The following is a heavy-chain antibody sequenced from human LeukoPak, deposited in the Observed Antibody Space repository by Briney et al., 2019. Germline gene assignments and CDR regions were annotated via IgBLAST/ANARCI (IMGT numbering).Heavy chain of an antibody. CDR3: AKDPAFGGVIAYYFDY. Sequence: GGSLRLSCAASGFAFSRLAMTWVRQAPGKGLEWVSTISASGPYYADAVRGRFTISRDNSRNTLSLQMDSLRAEDTAVYYCAKDPAFGGVIAYYFDYWGQGTLVTVSS. CDR1: GFAFSRLA. V-gene: IGHV3-23*01. J-gene: IGHJ4*02. D-gene: IGHD3-16*02. CDR2: ISASGP.